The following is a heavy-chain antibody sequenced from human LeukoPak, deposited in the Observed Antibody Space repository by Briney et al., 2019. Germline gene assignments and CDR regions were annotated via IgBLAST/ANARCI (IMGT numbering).Heavy chain of an antibody. CDR2: TYYSGST. D-gene: IGHD6-19*01. CDR3: ARDSSGWYHWFDP. CDR1: GGSISSSSYY. Sequence: SETLSLTCTVSGGSISSSSYYWGWIRQPPGKGLEWIGYTYYSGSTNYNPSLKSRVTISVDTSKNQFSLKLSSVTAADTAVYYCARDSSGWYHWFDPWGQGTLVTVSS. V-gene: IGHV4-61*05. J-gene: IGHJ5*02.